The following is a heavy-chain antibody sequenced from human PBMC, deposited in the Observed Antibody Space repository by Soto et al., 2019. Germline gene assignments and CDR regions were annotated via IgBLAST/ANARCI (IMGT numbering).Heavy chain of an antibody. D-gene: IGHD2-2*01. CDR3: EEDGPSKRGFDP. CDR1: GFTISSNW. Sequence: EVQLVESGGGLVQPGGSLRLSCAGSGFTISSNWMSWVRQAPGKGLEWVANIKKDGSDKNYLDSVKGRFTIARDKAKNSLYLKMNTLRVWDRAVFYCEEDGPSKRGFDPWGQGTLVTVSS. V-gene: IGHV3-7*01. CDR2: IKKDGSDK. J-gene: IGHJ5*02.